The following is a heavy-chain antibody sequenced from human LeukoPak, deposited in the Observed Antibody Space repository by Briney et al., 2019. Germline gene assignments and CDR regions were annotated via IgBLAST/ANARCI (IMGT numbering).Heavy chain of an antibody. Sequence: GGSLRLSCAASGFTFSSYWMTWVRQAPGKGLEWVANIKEDGGEGYYVDSVKGRFTVSRDNAKNSLYLQMNSLRAEDTAVYYCAGGWELGFDYWGLGTLVTVSS. V-gene: IGHV3-7*04. CDR2: IKEDGGEG. D-gene: IGHD7-27*01. CDR3: AGGWELGFDY. J-gene: IGHJ4*02. CDR1: GFTFSSYW.